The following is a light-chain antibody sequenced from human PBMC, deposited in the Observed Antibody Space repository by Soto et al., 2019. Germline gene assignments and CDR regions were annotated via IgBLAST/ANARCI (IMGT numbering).Light chain of an antibody. J-gene: IGKJ1*01. CDR1: QSIRSD. V-gene: IGKV1-39*02. Sequence: DIQMTQSPSFLSASVGDRVTITCRASQSIRSDLNWYQQKPGKAPKLLIYPAYRLQSGVPSRFSGSGSGTDFTLTISSLQPEDVATYYCQCGYSTPPWTFGQGTKLEIK. CDR3: QCGYSTPPWT. CDR2: PAY.